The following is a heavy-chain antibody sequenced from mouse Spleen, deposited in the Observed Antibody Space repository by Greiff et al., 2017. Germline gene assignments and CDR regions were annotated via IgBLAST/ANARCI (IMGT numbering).Heavy chain of an antibody. CDR1: GYTFTDYY. J-gene: IGHJ3*01. CDR2: INPYNGGT. CDR3: ANNYYGSSYFAY. D-gene: IGHD1-1*01. V-gene: IGHV1-19*01. Sequence: VQLQQSGPVLVKPGASVKMSCKASGYTFTDYYMNWVKQSHGKSLEWIGVINPYNGGTSYNQKFKGKATLTVDKSSSTAYMELNSLTSEDSAVYYCANNYYGSSYFAYWGQGTLVTVSA.